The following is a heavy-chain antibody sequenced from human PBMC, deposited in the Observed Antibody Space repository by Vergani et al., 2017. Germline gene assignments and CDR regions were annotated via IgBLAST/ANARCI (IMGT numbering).Heavy chain of an antibody. CDR1: GFTFSSYS. CDR2: ISSSSSYI. Sequence: VQLVESGGGLVKPGGSLRLSCAASGFTFSSYSMNWVRQAPGKGLEWVSSISSSSSYIYYADSVKGRFTISRDNAKNSLFLQMNSLRAEDTAVYFCAREGHLVGPDLDYWGQGTLVTVSS. J-gene: IGHJ4*02. V-gene: IGHV3-21*01. D-gene: IGHD1-26*01. CDR3: AREGHLVGPDLDY.